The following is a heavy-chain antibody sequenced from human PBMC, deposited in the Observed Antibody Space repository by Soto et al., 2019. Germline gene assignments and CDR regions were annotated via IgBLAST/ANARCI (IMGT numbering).Heavy chain of an antibody. CDR2: ISWNSGSI. V-gene: IGHV3-9*01. J-gene: IGHJ4*02. D-gene: IGHD1-1*01. Sequence: EVQLVESGGGLVQPGRSLRLSCAASGFTFDDYAMHWVRQAPGKGLEWVSGISWNSGSIGYADSVKGRFTISRDNAKNSLYLQMNSLRAEDTALYYCAKSPGTGANGGSFDYWGQGTLVTVSS. CDR1: GFTFDDYA. CDR3: AKSPGTGANGGSFDY.